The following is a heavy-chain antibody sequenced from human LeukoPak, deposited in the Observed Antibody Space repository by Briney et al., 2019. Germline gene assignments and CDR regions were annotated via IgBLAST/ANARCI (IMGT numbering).Heavy chain of an antibody. D-gene: IGHD2-15*01. V-gene: IGHV3-53*01. CDR1: GFTVSSNY. CDR2: IYSGGST. J-gene: IGHJ4*02. Sequence: PGGSLRLSCAASGFTVSSNYMSWVRQAPGKGLEWVSVIYSGGSTYYADSVRGRFTISRDNSKNTLYLQMNSLRAEDTAVYYCAKKMMMVEVGNYFDYWGQGTLVTVSS. CDR3: AKKMMMVEVGNYFDY.